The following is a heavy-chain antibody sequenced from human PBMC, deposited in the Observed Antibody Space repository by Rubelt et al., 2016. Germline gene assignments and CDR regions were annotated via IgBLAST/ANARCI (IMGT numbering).Heavy chain of an antibody. J-gene: IGHJ4*02. Sequence: VTGGGVVQPGRSLRLSCAASGFTFSSYGMHWVRQAPGKGLEWVAVIWYDGSNKYYADSVKGRFTISRDNSKNTLYLQMNSLRAEDTAVYYCAKPAYGGNLVSTYYFDYWGQGTLVTVSS. D-gene: IGHD4-23*01. CDR2: IWYDGSNK. CDR3: AKPAYGGNLVSTYYFDY. CDR1: GFTFSSYG. V-gene: IGHV3-33*06.